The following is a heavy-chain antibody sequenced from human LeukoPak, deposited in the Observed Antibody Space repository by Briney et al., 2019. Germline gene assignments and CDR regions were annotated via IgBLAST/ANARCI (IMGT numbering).Heavy chain of an antibody. D-gene: IGHD6-13*01. Sequence: ASVKVSCKASGYPFTSYGISWVRQAPGQGLEWMGWISAYNGNTNYAQKYQGRVTMTTDTSTRTAYMELRSLRSDDTAVYYCARDLIAAAANYYYYGMDVWGQGTTVTVSS. CDR3: ARDLIAAAANYYYYGMDV. CDR1: GYPFTSYG. V-gene: IGHV1-18*01. CDR2: ISAYNGNT. J-gene: IGHJ6*02.